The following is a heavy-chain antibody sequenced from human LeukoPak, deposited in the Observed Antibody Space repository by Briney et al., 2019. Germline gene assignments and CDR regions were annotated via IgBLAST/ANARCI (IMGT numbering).Heavy chain of an antibody. Sequence: PGGSLRLSCAASAFSFSKFALIWVRQAPGKGLEGVSAITANGGYTLYADAVKGRFTVSRDNSKNNLYLQINSLRPEDTAMYYCAKDPNGDYIGAFDFWGQGTMVTVSS. V-gene: IGHV3-23*01. D-gene: IGHD4-17*01. CDR1: AFSFSKFA. J-gene: IGHJ3*01. CDR3: AKDPNGDYIGAFDF. CDR2: ITANGGYT.